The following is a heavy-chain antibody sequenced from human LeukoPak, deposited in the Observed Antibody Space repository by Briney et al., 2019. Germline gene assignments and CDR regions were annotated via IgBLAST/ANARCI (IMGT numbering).Heavy chain of an antibody. CDR3: ARWRFGELLYYYFDY. CDR1: GYSFTSYW. J-gene: IGHJ4*02. V-gene: IGHV5-51*01. D-gene: IGHD3-10*01. Sequence: GESLKISCKGSGYSFTSYWIGWVRQMPGKGLEWMGIIYPGDSDTRYSPSFQGQVTISADKSISTAYLQWSSLKASDTAMYYCARWRFGELLYYYFDYRGQGTLVTVSS. CDR2: IYPGDSDT.